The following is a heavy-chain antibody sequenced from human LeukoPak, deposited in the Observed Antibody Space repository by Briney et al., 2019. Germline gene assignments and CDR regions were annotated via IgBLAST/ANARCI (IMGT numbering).Heavy chain of an antibody. Sequence: GGSLRPSCAASGFTFSSYAMSWVRQAPGKGLEWVSATSGSGGSTYYADSVKGRFTISRDNSKNTLYLQMNSLRAEDTAVYYCAKRSGAADAFDIWGQGTMVTVSS. CDR3: AKRSGAADAFDI. V-gene: IGHV3-23*01. J-gene: IGHJ3*02. D-gene: IGHD1-26*01. CDR2: TSGSGGST. CDR1: GFTFSSYA.